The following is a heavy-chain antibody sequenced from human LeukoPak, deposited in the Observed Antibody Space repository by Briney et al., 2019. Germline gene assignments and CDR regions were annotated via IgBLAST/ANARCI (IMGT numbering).Heavy chain of an antibody. V-gene: IGHV3-21*01. J-gene: IGHJ4*02. CDR1: GFTFSSYS. D-gene: IGHD3-10*01. CDR2: ISSSSSYI. Sequence: GGSLRLSCAASGFTFSSYSMNWVRQAPGKGLEWVSSISSSSSYIYYADSVKGRFTISRDNAKNSLYLQMNSLRAEDTAVYCCARPTYYYGSGSYEIDYWGQGTLVTVSS. CDR3: ARPTYYYGSGSYEIDY.